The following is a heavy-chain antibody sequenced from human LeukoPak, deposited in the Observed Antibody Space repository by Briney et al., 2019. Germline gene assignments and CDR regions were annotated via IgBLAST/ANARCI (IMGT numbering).Heavy chain of an antibody. CDR2: ITRTSTYT. D-gene: IGHD6-13*01. CDR3: VRADPAEAGRPEY. CDR1: GFSFNSYT. V-gene: IGHV3-21*06. Sequence: GGSLRLSCAGSGFSFNSYTLSWVRQPPGKGLEWVAVITRTSTYTSYADSVKGRVTITRDNAESSVSLQMNSLRVEDTAVYYCVRADPAEAGRPEYWGQGTLVAVCS. J-gene: IGHJ4*02.